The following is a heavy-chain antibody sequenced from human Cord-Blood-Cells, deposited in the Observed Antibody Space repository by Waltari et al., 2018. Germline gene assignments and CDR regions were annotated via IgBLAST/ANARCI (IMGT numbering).Heavy chain of an antibody. V-gene: IGHV3-21*01. CDR2: ISSSSYI. CDR1: GYSSRSHT. J-gene: IGHJ6*03. CDR3: ARDSRPQLVRYVYYYYYMDV. Sequence: QLVATGGGPLKPGGPLSLSSAASGYSSRSHTINWVRQAPRKGLEWVSSISSSSYIYYADSVKARFTITRDNAKNSLYLQMNSLRAEDTAVYYCARDSRPQLVRYVYYYYYMDVWGKGTTVTVSS. D-gene: IGHD6-6*01.